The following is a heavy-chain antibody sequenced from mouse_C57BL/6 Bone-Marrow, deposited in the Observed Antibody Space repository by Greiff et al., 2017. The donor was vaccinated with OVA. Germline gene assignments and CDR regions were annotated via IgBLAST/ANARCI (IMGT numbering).Heavy chain of an antibody. D-gene: IGHD1-1*01. CDR2: INPGSGGT. J-gene: IGHJ1*03. Sequence: VQLKESGAELVRPGTSVKVSCKASGYAFTNYLIEWVKQRPGQGLEWIGVINPGSGGTNYNEKFKGKATLTADKSSSTAYMQLSSLTSEDSAVYFCARDTTVVATWYFDVWGTGTTVTVSS. CDR1: GYAFTNYL. CDR3: ARDTTVVATWYFDV. V-gene: IGHV1-54*01.